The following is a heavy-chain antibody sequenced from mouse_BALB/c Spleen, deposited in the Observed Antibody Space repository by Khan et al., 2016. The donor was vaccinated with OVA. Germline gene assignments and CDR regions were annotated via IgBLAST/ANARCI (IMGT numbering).Heavy chain of an antibody. CDR2: INPRTGYT. D-gene: IGHD2-14*01. J-gene: IGHJ4*01. Sequence: QVQLQQSGAELARPGASVMMSCKTSGYTFTSNTMHWVKQRPGQGLEWIGYINPRTGYTNYIQHFKDKATLTADKSSNTAYMQLSSLTSEDSAVYYCARRTTGYTLDYWGQGTSVTVSS. CDR3: ARRTTGYTLDY. CDR1: GYTFTSNT. V-gene: IGHV1-4*01.